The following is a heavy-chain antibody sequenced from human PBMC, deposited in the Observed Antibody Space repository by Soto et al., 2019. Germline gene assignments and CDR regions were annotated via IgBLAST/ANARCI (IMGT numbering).Heavy chain of an antibody. J-gene: IGHJ4*02. V-gene: IGHV1-69*13. CDR2: IIPIFGTA. Sequence: TVNVSCKASGRTFSSYSISWVRQAPGQGLEWMGGIIPIFGTANYAQKFQGRVTITADESTSTAYMELSSLRSEDTAVYYCARDRPTGRLSLDYWGQGTRVT. CDR3: ARDRPTGRLSLDY. D-gene: IGHD3-9*01. CDR1: GRTFSSYS.